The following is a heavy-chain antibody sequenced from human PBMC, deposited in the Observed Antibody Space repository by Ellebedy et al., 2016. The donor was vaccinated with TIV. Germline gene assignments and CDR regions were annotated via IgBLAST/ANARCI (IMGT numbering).Heavy chain of an antibody. CDR3: ARCRGSGWYGDQ. CDR1: GFTFNDYA. CDR2: ISGGYGDT. J-gene: IGHJ4*02. Sequence: LSLTCAASGFTFNDYAMSWVRQAPGKGLEWVSAISGGYGDTYYADSVKGRFTISRDISKNTLYLQMHSLRAEDTAVYYCARCRGSGWYGDQWGQGTLVTVSS. V-gene: IGHV3-23*01. D-gene: IGHD6-19*01.